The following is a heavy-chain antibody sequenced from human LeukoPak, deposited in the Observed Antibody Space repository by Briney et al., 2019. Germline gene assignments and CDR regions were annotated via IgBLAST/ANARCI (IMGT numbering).Heavy chain of an antibody. J-gene: IGHJ4*02. D-gene: IGHD3-3*01. V-gene: IGHV3-23*01. Sequence: GGSLRLSCAASGFIFSNYAMSWVRQAPGKGPEWVSAFSGSADSTYYADSVKGRFTISRDNSKNTLYLQMNSLRAEDTAVYYCAKGFYDFWSGRPDYWGQGTLVTVSS. CDR3: AKGFYDFWSGRPDY. CDR1: GFIFSNYA. CDR2: FSGSADST.